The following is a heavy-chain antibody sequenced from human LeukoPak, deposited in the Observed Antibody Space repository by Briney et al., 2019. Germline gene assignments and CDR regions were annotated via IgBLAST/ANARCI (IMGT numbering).Heavy chain of an antibody. D-gene: IGHD3-22*01. Sequence: GSSVKVSCKASGGTFSSYAVSWVRQAPGQGLEWVGGIIPIFGTANYAQKFQGRVTITADESTSTAYMELSSLRSEDTAVYYCARGSIFTMIDTILLLGFDYWGQGTLVTVSS. CDR2: IIPIFGTA. CDR3: ARGSIFTMIDTILLLGFDY. J-gene: IGHJ4*02. CDR1: GGTFSSYA. V-gene: IGHV1-69*01.